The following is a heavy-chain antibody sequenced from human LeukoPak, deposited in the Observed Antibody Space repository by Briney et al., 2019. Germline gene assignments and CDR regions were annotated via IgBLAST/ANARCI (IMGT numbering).Heavy chain of an antibody. J-gene: IGHJ4*02. V-gene: IGHV1-2*02. D-gene: IGHD3-10*01. Sequence: GASVKVSCKASGYTFTSYYMHWVRQAPGQGLEWMGWINPNSGGTNYAQKFQGRVTMTRDTSISTAYMELSRLRSDDTAVYYCARDRVTMVRGVMRTNPVYWGQGTLVTVSS. CDR2: INPNSGGT. CDR3: ARDRVTMVRGVMRTNPVY. CDR1: GYTFTSYY.